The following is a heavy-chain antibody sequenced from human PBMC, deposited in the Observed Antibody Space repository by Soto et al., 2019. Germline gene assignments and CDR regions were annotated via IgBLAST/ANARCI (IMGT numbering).Heavy chain of an antibody. CDR3: ASDYCSGGSCYSKGSWFDP. V-gene: IGHV1-69*13. Sequence: ASVKVSCKASGGTFSSYAISWVRQAPGQGLEWMGGIIPIFGTANYAQKFQGRVTITADESTSTAYMELSSLRSEDTAVYYCASDYCSGGSCYSKGSWFDPWGQGTLVTVSS. J-gene: IGHJ5*02. CDR1: GGTFSSYA. CDR2: IIPIFGTA. D-gene: IGHD2-15*01.